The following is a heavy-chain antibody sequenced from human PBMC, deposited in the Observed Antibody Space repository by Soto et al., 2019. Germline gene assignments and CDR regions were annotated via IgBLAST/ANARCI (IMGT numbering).Heavy chain of an antibody. D-gene: IGHD3-10*01. V-gene: IGHV4-30-2*01. CDR1: GAANTTGGYS. CDR3: ARLKGNRYFDL. J-gene: IGHJ4*02. CDR2: MYHTGSA. Sequence: SETLSLTCAVSGAANTTGGYSWSWMRQPPGNGLQWIGYMYHTGSANYNPSLKGRVTMSFDTSTNDFSLKLNSVTAADTAVYFCARLKGNRYFDLWGKGIPVNVSS.